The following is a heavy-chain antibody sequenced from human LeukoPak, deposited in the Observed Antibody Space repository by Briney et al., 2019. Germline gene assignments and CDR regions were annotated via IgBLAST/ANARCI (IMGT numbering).Heavy chain of an antibody. J-gene: IGHJ4*02. V-gene: IGHV3-7*01. Sequence: PGGSLRLSCAASEFTFSNYWMSWVRQAPGKGLEWVANIRQDGNEKKYVDSVKGRFTISRDNAKNSLYLQMNNLRAEDTAVYYCARYCSGLCPEYHFDSWGQGTLVTVSS. CDR1: EFTFSNYW. CDR3: ARYCSGLCPEYHFDS. CDR2: IRQDGNEK. D-gene: IGHD2-15*01.